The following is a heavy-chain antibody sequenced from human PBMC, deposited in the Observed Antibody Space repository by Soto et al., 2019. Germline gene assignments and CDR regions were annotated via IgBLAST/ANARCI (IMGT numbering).Heavy chain of an antibody. CDR3: ERDRVAAGY. J-gene: IGHJ4*02. Sequence: EVQLVESGGGLVKPGGSLRLSCAASGFTFSSYNMNWVRQAPGKGLEWVASISPSSSYIYYADSVKGRFTISRDNAKNSLYLQMNGLRAEDTAVYYCERDRVAAGYWGQGTLVTVSS. D-gene: IGHD6-13*01. V-gene: IGHV3-21*01. CDR2: ISPSSSYI. CDR1: GFTFSSYN.